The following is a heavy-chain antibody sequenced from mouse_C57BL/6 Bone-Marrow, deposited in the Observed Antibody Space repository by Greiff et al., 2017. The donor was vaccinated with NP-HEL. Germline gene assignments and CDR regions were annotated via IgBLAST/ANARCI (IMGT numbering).Heavy chain of an antibody. D-gene: IGHD2-2*01. Sequence: VQLQQSGAELVRPGASVKLSCTASGFNIKDDYMHWVKQRPEQGLEWIGWIDPENGDTEYASKFQGKATIPADKSSNTAYLQLSSLTSEDTAVYYCTAGVTTGDLDYWGQGTTLTVSS. J-gene: IGHJ2*01. CDR3: TAGVTTGDLDY. CDR1: GFNIKDDY. CDR2: IDPENGDT. V-gene: IGHV14-4*01.